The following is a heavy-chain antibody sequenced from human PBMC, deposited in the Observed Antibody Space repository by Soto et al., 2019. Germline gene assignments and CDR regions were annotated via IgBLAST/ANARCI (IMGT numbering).Heavy chain of an antibody. CDR1: GGSFSGYY. Sequence: PSETLSLTCAVYGGSFSGYYWSWIRQPPGKGLEWIGEINHSGSTNYNPSLKSRVTISVDTSKNQFSLKLSSVTAADTAVYYCAREQYYDDKSGYGRRFDYWGPGTLVTV. D-gene: IGHD3-22*01. J-gene: IGHJ4*02. CDR2: INHSGST. V-gene: IGHV4-34*01. CDR3: AREQYYDDKSGYGRRFDY.